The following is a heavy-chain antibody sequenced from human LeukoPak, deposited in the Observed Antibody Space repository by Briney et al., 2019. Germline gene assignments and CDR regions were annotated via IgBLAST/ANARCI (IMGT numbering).Heavy chain of an antibody. CDR3: ARDLLLAAADPYVHSYYFDY. D-gene: IGHD6-13*01. CDR2: INAGNGNT. V-gene: IGHV1-3*01. J-gene: IGHJ4*02. Sequence: GGSLRLSCAASGFTFSSYAMHWVRQAPGQRLEWMGWINAGNGNTKYSQKFQGRVTITRDTSASTAYMELSSLRSEDTAVYYCARDLLLAAADPYVHSYYFDYWGQGTLVTVSS. CDR1: GFTFSSYA.